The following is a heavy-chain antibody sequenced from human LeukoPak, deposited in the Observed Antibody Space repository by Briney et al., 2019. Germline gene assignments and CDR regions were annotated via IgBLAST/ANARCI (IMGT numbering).Heavy chain of an antibody. CDR2: INPSGSST. V-gene: IGHV1-46*01. Sequence: ASVKVSCKASGYTFTSHYMHWVRQAPGQGLEWMGLINPSGSSTLYAQKFQGRVTMTRDMSTTTDYMELSSLRYEDTAVYYCARDNSVGDIAWWFDPWGQGTLVTVSS. CDR3: ARDNSVGDIAWWFDP. J-gene: IGHJ5*02. D-gene: IGHD3-16*02. CDR1: GYTFTSHY.